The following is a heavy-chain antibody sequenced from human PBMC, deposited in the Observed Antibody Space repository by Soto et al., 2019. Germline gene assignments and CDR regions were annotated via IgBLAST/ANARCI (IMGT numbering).Heavy chain of an antibody. D-gene: IGHD2-8*01. CDR3: EHRLMVYDVGDAFDI. V-gene: IGHV2-5*02. Sequence: QITLKESGPTLVKPTQTLTLTCTFSGFSLSTSGVGVGWIRQPPGKALEWLALIYWDDDKRYRPSLKSRLTITKDTSKNQVVLTMTNMDPVDTATYYCEHRLMVYDVGDAFDIWGQGTMVTVSS. CDR1: GFSLSTSGVG. CDR2: IYWDDDK. J-gene: IGHJ3*02.